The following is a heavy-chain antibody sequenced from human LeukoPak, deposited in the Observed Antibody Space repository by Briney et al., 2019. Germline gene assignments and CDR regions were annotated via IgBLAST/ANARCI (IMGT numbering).Heavy chain of an antibody. CDR2: LRYDANNRYDKNND. J-gene: IGHJ6*03. V-gene: IGHV3-30*02. CDR1: GFTFSSYG. Sequence: QPGRSLRLSCAASGFTFSSYGMHWVRQAPGKGLECVAFLRYDANNRYDKNNDYYAVSVKGRFTISRDNSKNTLYLQMNSLKSEDTAVYYCAKGDYYMEVWGKGATVTVSS. CDR3: AKGDYYMEV.